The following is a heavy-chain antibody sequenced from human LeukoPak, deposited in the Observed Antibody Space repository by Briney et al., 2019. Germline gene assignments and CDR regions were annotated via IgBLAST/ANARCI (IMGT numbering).Heavy chain of an antibody. CDR1: GGSLSGYY. CDR2: INHSGST. V-gene: IGHV4-34*01. D-gene: IGHD1-26*01. CDR3: ARGLRGGSYYGTFDY. J-gene: IGHJ4*02. Sequence: SETLSLTCAVYGGSLSGYYWSWIRQPPGKGLEWIGEINHSGSTNYNPSLKSRVTISVDTSKNQFSLKLSSVTAADTAVYYCARGLRGGSYYGTFDYWGQGTLVTVSS.